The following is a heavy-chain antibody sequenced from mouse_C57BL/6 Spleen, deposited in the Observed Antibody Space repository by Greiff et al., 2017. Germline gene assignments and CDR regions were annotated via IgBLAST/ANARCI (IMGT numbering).Heavy chain of an antibody. CDR3: ARGGTTVVATGFDY. J-gene: IGHJ2*01. CDR2: ISGGGGNT. CDR1: GFTFSSYT. V-gene: IGHV5-9*01. D-gene: IGHD1-1*01. Sequence: EVHLVESGGGLVKPGGSLKLSCAASGFTFSSYTMSWVRQTPEKRLEWVATISGGGGNTYYPDSVKGRFTISRDNAKNTLYLQMSSLRSEDTALYYCARGGTTVVATGFDYWGQGTTLTVSS.